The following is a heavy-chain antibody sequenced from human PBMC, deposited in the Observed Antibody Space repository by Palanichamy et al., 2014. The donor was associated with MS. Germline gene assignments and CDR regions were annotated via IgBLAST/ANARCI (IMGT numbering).Heavy chain of an antibody. Sequence: QVQLVQSGAEVKEPGASVRVSCKASGYTFSSYGISWARQAPGQGLEWMGWISTYNGNTMYAQKFQDRVTMTTDTSTTTAHMDLRSLRSDDSAVYFCARDIGPVPGDYYYGLDVWGQGTTVTVSS. CDR3: ARDIGPVPGDYYYGLDV. D-gene: IGHD3-10*01. CDR1: GYTFSSYG. V-gene: IGHV1-18*04. CDR2: ISTYNGNT. J-gene: IGHJ6*02.